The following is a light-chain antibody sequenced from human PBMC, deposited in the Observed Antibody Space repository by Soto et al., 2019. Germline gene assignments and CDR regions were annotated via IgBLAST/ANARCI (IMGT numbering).Light chain of an antibody. CDR2: GVS. CDR3: QQYGTSYT. Sequence: EIELTQSPGTLSLSPGERATLSCRASQSVGRSQVAWYQQKTGQAPRLLIYGVSSRATGIPDRFSGSGSGTDFTLTISRLEPEDFAVYYCQQYGTSYTFGQGTKLEIK. V-gene: IGKV3-20*01. CDR1: QSVGRSQ. J-gene: IGKJ2*01.